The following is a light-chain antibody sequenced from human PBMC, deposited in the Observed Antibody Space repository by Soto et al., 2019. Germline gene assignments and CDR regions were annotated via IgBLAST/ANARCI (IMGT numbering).Light chain of an antibody. CDR3: SSFTNTDTLV. CDR2: EVR. Sequence: QSALTQPASVSGSPGQSITISCTGTSSDVGFYNYVSWYQQNPGKAPKLMIYEVRNRPSGVSNRFSGSKSGNTASLTISGLQAXXXADYYCSSFTNTDTLVFGTGTKVTV. J-gene: IGLJ1*01. CDR1: SSDVGFYNY. V-gene: IGLV2-14*01.